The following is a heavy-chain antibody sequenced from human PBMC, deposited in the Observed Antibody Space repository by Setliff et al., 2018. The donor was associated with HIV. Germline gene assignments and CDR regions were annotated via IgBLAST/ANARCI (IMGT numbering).Heavy chain of an antibody. D-gene: IGHD3-3*01. CDR3: ARGRQFTFWSAYMHMDV. CDR1: GGSFGNYY. J-gene: IGHJ6*03. Sequence: SETLSLTCAVYGGSFGNYYWTWIRQTPGEGLEWIGEIDHSGSTKYNPSLKSRVAISVDTSKNQFSLKVNSVTAADTAIYYCARGRQFTFWSAYMHMDVWGKGTSVTVS. CDR2: IDHSGST. V-gene: IGHV4-34*01.